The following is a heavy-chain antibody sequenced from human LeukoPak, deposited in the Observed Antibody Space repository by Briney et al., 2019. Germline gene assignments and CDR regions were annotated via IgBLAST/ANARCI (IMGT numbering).Heavy chain of an antibody. V-gene: IGHV4-34*01. CDR3: ARGGTDKPLWFGELLSRAIDY. Sequence: PSETLSLTCAVYGGSFSGYYWSWIRQPPGKGLEWIGEINHSGSTNYNPSLKSRVTISVDTSKNQFSLKLSSVTAADTAVYYCARGGTDKPLWFGELLSRAIDYWGQGTLVTVSS. CDR2: INHSGST. D-gene: IGHD3-10*01. J-gene: IGHJ4*02. CDR1: GGSFSGYY.